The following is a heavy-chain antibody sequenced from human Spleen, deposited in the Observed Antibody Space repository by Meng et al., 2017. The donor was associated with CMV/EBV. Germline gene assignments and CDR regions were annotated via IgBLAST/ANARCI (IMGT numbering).Heavy chain of an antibody. CDR3: AKGTDCPSGYCSSTTWDYYYGMDV. Sequence: SLKISCAASGFTFDDYAMHWVRQTPGKGLEWVSGISWNSGSRRYADSVKGRFTISRDNAKNSLYLQMSSLRAEDTALYYCAKGTDCPSGYCSSTTWDYYYGMDVWGQGTTVTVSS. CDR2: ISWNSGSR. J-gene: IGHJ6*02. CDR1: GFTFDDYA. D-gene: IGHD2-2*01. V-gene: IGHV3-9*01.